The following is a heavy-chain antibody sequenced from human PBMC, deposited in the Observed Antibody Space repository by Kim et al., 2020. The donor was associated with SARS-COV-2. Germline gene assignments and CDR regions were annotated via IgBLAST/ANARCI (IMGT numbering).Heavy chain of an antibody. CDR3: ARDFRAFYFDY. D-gene: IGHD3-3*02. CDR1: GDSVSSNFIA. Sequence: SQTLSLTCAISGDSVSSNFIAWNWIRQSPSRGLEWLGRTFYRSRWYNDYAVSVRSRMTINPDTSKNQFSLQLNSVTPEDTGVYFCARDFRAFYFDYWGQGTLVTVSS. J-gene: IGHJ4*02. CDR2: TFYRSRWYN. V-gene: IGHV6-1*01.